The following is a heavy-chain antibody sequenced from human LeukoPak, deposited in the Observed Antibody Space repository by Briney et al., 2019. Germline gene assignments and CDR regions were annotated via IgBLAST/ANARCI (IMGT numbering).Heavy chain of an antibody. D-gene: IGHD3-10*01. CDR3: ASVPSITMVRGVSDGMDV. CDR1: GGSFSGYY. Sequence: PSETLSLTCAVYGGSFSGYYWSWVRQPPGKGLEWIGEINHSGSTNYNPSLKSRVTISVDPSKTQFSLKLSSVTAADTAVYYCASVPSITMVRGVSDGMDVWGQGTTVTVSS. V-gene: IGHV4-34*01. CDR2: INHSGST. J-gene: IGHJ6*02.